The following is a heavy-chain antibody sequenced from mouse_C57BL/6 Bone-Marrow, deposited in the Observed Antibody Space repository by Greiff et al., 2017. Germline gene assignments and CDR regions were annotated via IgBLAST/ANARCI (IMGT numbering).Heavy chain of an antibody. CDR3: ARELIYYDYVAWFAY. D-gene: IGHD2-4*01. V-gene: IGHV1-59*01. CDR2: IDPSDSYT. Sequence: QVQLQQPGAELVRPGTSVKLSCKASGYTFTSYWMHWVKQRPGQGLEWIGVIDPSDSYTNYNQKFKGKATLTVDTSSSTAYMQLSSLTSEDSAVYYCARELIYYDYVAWFAYWDQGTLVTVSA. J-gene: IGHJ3*01. CDR1: GYTFTSYW.